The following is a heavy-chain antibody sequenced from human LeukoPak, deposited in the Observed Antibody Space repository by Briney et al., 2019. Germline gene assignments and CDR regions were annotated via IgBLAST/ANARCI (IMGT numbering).Heavy chain of an antibody. D-gene: IGHD3-16*02. CDR3: ARDYDYVWGSYRYRAVRDY. CDR1: GYTFTSYG. J-gene: IGHJ4*02. V-gene: IGHV1-18*01. CDR2: ISAYNGNT. Sequence: GASVKVSCKASGYTFTSYGISWVRQAPGQGLEWMGWISAYNGNTNYAQKLQGRVTMTTDTSTSTAYMELRSLRSDDTAVYYCARDYDYVWGSYRYRAVRDYWGQGTLVTVS.